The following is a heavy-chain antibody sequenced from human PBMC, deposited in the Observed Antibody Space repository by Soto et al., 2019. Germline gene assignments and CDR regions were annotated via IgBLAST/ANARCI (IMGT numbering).Heavy chain of an antibody. CDR3: ARFPYYDFWSGYYTDGTTYYFDY. CDR1: GCSISSGDYY. D-gene: IGHD3-3*01. CDR2: IYYSGST. V-gene: IGHV4-30-4*01. Sequence: SETLSLTCPVSGCSISSGDYYWSWIRQPPGKGLEWIGYIYYSGSTYYNPSLKSRVTISVDTSKNQFSLKLSSVTAADTAVYYCARFPYYDFWSGYYTDGTTYYFDYWGQGTLVTVSS. J-gene: IGHJ4*02.